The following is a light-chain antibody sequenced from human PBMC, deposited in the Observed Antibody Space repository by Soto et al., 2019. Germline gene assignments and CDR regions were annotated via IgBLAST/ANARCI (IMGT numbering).Light chain of an antibody. CDR3: QQYSSSPVT. J-gene: IGKJ1*01. V-gene: IGKV3-20*01. CDR2: GAS. CDR1: QSVSSSY. Sequence: LLTQSPGTLSLSPGERATLSCRASQSVSSSYLAWYQQKPGQAPRLLIYGASSRATGIPDRFSASGSGTEFTLTISRLEPEDFAVYFCQQYSSSPVTFGQGTKVDIK.